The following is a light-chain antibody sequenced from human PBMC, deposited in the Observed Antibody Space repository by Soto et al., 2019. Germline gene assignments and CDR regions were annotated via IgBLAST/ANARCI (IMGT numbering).Light chain of an antibody. Sequence: SYELTQPPSVSVSPGQTARITCSGDALPKQYACWYQQKPGQAPVLVIYKDSERSSAIPERFSGSSSGTTVTLTISGVQAEDEADYYCQSADSSGTWVFGGGTQLTVL. V-gene: IGLV3-25*03. CDR1: ALPKQY. J-gene: IGLJ3*02. CDR2: KDS. CDR3: QSADSSGTWV.